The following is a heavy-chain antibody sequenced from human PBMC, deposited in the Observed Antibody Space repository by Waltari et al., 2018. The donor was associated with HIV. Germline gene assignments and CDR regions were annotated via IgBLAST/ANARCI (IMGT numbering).Heavy chain of an antibody. CDR1: DYSITSGYY. J-gene: IGHJ4*02. CDR2: ISHSGTT. Sequence: QVQLQESGPGLVKPSETLSLPCSVPDYSITSGYYWGWIRQSPGRGLEWIGSISHSGTTVYSPSLKSRITLFRNTSKNQFFLKLTSATAADTAVYYCASTYYDLLEGWYFDFWGQGRLVTVSS. V-gene: IGHV4-38-2*02. CDR3: ASTYYDLLEGWYFDF. D-gene: IGHD3-3*01.